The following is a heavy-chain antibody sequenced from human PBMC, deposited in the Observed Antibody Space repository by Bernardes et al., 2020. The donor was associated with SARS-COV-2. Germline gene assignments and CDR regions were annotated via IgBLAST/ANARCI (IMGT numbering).Heavy chain of an antibody. Sequence: GGSLRLSCAASGFTFSSYSMNWVRQAPGKGLEWVSSISSSSSYIYYADSVKGRFTISRDNAKNSLYLQMNSLRAEDTAVYYCARGREYYYDSSGYYPPYYYYGMDVWGQGTTVTVSS. D-gene: IGHD3-22*01. CDR3: ARGREYYYDSSGYYPPYYYYGMDV. CDR2: ISSSSSYI. V-gene: IGHV3-21*01. J-gene: IGHJ6*02. CDR1: GFTFSSYS.